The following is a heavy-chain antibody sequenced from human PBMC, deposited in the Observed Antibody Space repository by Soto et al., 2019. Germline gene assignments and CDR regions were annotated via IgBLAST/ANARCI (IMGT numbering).Heavy chain of an antibody. J-gene: IGHJ5*02. V-gene: IGHV1-18*01. CDR1: GYTFTSYD. CDR3: ARDAYSSGWYGVNWFDP. CDR2: ISAYNGNT. D-gene: IGHD6-19*01. Sequence: GASVKVSCKASGYTFTSYDINWVRQATGQGLEWMGWISAYNGNTNYAQKLQGRVTMTTDTSTSTAYMELRSLRSDDTAVYYCARDAYSSGWYGVNWFDPWGQGTLVTVSS.